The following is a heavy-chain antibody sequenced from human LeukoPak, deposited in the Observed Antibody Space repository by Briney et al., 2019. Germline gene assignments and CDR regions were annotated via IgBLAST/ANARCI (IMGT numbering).Heavy chain of an antibody. V-gene: IGHV3-11*04. CDR3: ASLLHTVIISPYYFDY. J-gene: IGHJ4*02. Sequence: GGSLRLSCSASGFTFSDFYMGWIRQAPGQGLEWISYISANGITTYYADSVKGRFTISRDNARNSLSLYMNLLRAEDTAVYYCASLLHTVIISPYYFDYWGQGTLVTVSS. D-gene: IGHD4-11*01. CDR1: GFTFSDFY. CDR2: ISANGITT.